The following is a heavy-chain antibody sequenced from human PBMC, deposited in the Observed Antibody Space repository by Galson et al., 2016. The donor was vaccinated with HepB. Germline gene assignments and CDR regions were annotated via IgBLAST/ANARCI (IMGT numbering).Heavy chain of an antibody. D-gene: IGHD4-23*01. J-gene: IGHJ4*02. Sequence: ETLSLTCVVSGDSINSRNWWSWVRQPPGKGLEWIGEIYHSGRTNYSPSLKSRVTMSVDKSKNQSSLRLNSVTAADTAVYYCAVDYGGNSAFDSWGQGTLATVSS. V-gene: IGHV4-4*02. CDR2: IYHSGRT. CDR3: AVDYGGNSAFDS. CDR1: GDSINSRNW.